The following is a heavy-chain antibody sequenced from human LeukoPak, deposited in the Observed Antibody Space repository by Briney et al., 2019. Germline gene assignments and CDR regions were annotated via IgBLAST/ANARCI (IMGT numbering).Heavy chain of an antibody. CDR1: GGSISSYY. Sequence: PETLSLTCTVSGGSISSYYWSWIRQPAGKGLEWIGRIYTSGSTNYNPSLKSRVTISVDKSKNQFSLKLSSVTAADTAVYYCARDCSALDYYFDYWGQGALVTVSS. CDR2: IYTSGST. J-gene: IGHJ4*02. D-gene: IGHD3/OR15-3a*01. CDR3: ARDCSALDYYFDY. V-gene: IGHV4-4*07.